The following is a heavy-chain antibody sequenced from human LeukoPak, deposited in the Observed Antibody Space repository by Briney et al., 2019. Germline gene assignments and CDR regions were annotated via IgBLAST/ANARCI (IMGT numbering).Heavy chain of an antibody. CDR2: IYYSGST. CDR3: ARDRGRYLDY. J-gene: IGHJ4*02. Sequence: GSLRLSCAASGFTFSSYNMNWVRQAPGKGLEWIGSIYYSGSTYYNPSLKSRVTISVDTSKNQFSLKLSSVTAADTAVYYRARDRGRYLDYWGQGTLVTVSS. CDR1: GFTFSSYN. V-gene: IGHV4-39*07. D-gene: IGHD3-16*01.